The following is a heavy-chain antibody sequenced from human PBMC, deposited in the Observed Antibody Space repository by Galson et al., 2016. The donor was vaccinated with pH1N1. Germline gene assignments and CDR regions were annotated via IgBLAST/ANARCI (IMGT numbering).Heavy chain of an antibody. Sequence: LRLSCAASGFTFSTFWMHWVRQVPGKGLEWVSRINSDGSSTGYADSVKGRFTISRDNTKNTLYLQMNSLRAEDTAVYYCARGGAVAGISTSDYWGLGTLVTVSS. J-gene: IGHJ4*02. CDR3: ARGGAVAGISTSDY. D-gene: IGHD6-19*01. CDR1: GFTFSTFW. CDR2: INSDGSST. V-gene: IGHV3-74*01.